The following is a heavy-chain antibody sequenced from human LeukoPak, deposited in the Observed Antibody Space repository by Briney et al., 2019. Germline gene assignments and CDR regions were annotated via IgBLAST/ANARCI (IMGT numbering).Heavy chain of an antibody. CDR1: GYTLTELS. D-gene: IGHD2-15*01. CDR3: ATSRLPENYYYGMDV. V-gene: IGHV1-24*01. J-gene: IGHJ6*02. CDR2: FDPEDGET. Sequence: ASVKVSCKVSGYTLTELSMHWVRQAPGKGLEWMGGFDPEDGETIYAQKFQGRVTKTEDTSTDTAYMELSSLRSEDTAVYYCATSRLPENYYYGMDVWGQGTTVTVSS.